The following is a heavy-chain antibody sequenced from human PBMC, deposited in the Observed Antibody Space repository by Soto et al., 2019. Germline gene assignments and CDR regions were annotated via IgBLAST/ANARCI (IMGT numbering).Heavy chain of an antibody. Sequence: SETLSLTCTVSGASISGFYWSWIRKSAGKGLEWIGRIYATGTTDYNPSLKSRVMMSVDTSKKQFSLKLRSVTAADTAVYYCVRDGTKTLRDWFDPWGQGISVPVSS. CDR3: VRDGTKTLRDWFDP. V-gene: IGHV4-4*07. CDR2: IYATGTT. D-gene: IGHD1-1*01. CDR1: GASISGFY. J-gene: IGHJ5*02.